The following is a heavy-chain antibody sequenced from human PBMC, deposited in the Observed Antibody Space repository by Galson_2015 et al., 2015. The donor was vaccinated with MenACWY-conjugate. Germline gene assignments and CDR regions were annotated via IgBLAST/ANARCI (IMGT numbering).Heavy chain of an antibody. CDR1: SGSVSSSSYY. CDR3: ARDSTRNNGIDVFDI. D-gene: IGHD1/OR15-1a*01. V-gene: IGHV4-39*07. CDR2: IYYSGST. Sequence: SETLSLTCTVSSGSVSSSSYYWGWIRQAPGKGLEWIGSIYYSGSTYYKPSLKSRVTISVDTPKNQFSLRLSSVTAADTAVYYCARDSTRNNGIDVFDIWGQGTMVTVSS. J-gene: IGHJ3*02.